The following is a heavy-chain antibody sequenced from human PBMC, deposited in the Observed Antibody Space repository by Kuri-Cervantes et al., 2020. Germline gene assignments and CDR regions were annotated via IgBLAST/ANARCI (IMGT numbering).Heavy chain of an antibody. CDR2: IDWDDDK. D-gene: IGHD6-13*01. V-gene: IGHV2-70*20. J-gene: IGHJ6*03. Sequence: SGPTLVKPTQTLTLTCTFSGFSLSTSGMCVSWVRQPPGKALEWLALIDWDDDKYYSTSLKTRLTISKDTSKNQVVLTMTNMDPVDTATYYCARMISAAAASISHYYMDVWGKGTTVTVSS. CDR3: ARMISAAAASISHYYMDV. CDR1: GFSLSTSGMC.